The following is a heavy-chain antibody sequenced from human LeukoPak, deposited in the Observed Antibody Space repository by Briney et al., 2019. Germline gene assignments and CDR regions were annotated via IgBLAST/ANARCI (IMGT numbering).Heavy chain of an antibody. D-gene: IGHD6-19*01. CDR3: AGRREFRIAVYGMDV. CDR2: IYYSGST. CDR1: GGSFSGYY. J-gene: IGHJ6*02. Sequence: SETLSLTCAVYGGSFSGYYWSWIRQPPGKGLEWIGYIYYSGSTNYNPSLKSRVTISVDTSKNQFSLKLSSVTAADTAVYYCAGRREFRIAVYGMDVWGQGTTVTVSS. V-gene: IGHV4-59*08.